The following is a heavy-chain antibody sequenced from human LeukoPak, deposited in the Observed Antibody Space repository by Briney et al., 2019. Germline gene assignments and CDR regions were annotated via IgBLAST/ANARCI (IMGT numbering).Heavy chain of an antibody. D-gene: IGHD3-10*01. CDR3: ARSRQASGLLSS. V-gene: IGHV4-30-2*01. CDR2: IYDRGPA. Sequence: SSETLSLTCTVSGGAITSGGYSWNWIRQPPGKGLEWIGCIYDRGPAYYNPSLKSRFTISVERPKNQFFLNVTSLTAADTAVYYCARSRQASGLLSSWGQGTRVVVSS. CDR1: GGAITSGGYS. J-gene: IGHJ5*02.